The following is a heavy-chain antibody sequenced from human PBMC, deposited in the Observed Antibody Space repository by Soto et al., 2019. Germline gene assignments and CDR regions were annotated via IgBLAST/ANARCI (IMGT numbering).Heavy chain of an antibody. CDR1: GFTFSSYS. CDR3: AREREPKYSSSSDRGWFDP. CDR2: ISSSSSYI. D-gene: IGHD6-6*01. Sequence: GGSLRLSCAASGFTFSSYSMNWVRQAPGKGLEWVSSISSSSSYIYYADSVKGRFTISRDNAKNSLYLQMNSLRAEDTAVYYCAREREPKYSSSSDRGWFDPWGQGTLVTVSS. J-gene: IGHJ5*02. V-gene: IGHV3-21*01.